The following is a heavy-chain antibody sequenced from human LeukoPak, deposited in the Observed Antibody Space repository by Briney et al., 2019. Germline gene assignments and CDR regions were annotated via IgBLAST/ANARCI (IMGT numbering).Heavy chain of an antibody. Sequence: KSSETLSLTCAVYGGSFSGYYWSWIRQPPGKGLEWIGEINHSGSTNYNPSLKSRVTISVDTSKNQFSLKLSSVTAADTAVYFCARPPDFYDTWYFDLWGRGTLVTVSS. V-gene: IGHV4-34*01. J-gene: IGHJ2*01. CDR2: INHSGST. CDR1: GGSFSGYY. CDR3: ARPPDFYDTWYFDL. D-gene: IGHD3-22*01.